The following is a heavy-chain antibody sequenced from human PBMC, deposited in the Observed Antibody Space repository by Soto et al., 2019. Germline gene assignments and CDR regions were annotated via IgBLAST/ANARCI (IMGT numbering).Heavy chain of an antibody. J-gene: IGHJ6*02. CDR3: ARQRSPKGGMDV. Sequence: EVQLVESGGGLVQPGGYLRLSCAASGFTFSSYDMHWVRQATGKGLEWVSAIGTAGDPYYPGSVKGRFTISRENAKNSLYLQMNSLRAGDTAVYYCARQRSPKGGMDVWGQGTTVTVSS. CDR1: GFTFSSYD. V-gene: IGHV3-13*05. D-gene: IGHD1-26*01. CDR2: IGTAGDP.